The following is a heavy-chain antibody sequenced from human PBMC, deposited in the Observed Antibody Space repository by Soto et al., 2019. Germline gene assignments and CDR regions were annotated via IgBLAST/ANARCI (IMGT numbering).Heavy chain of an antibody. D-gene: IGHD3-22*01. Sequence: GGSLRLSCAASGFTFSTYTMNWVRQAPGKGLEWVSSISSSSSYIYYADSVKGRFTISRDNAKNSLYLQMDSLRAEDTALYYCATEKYYYATSGYYYWGQGT. J-gene: IGHJ4*02. CDR1: GFTFSTYT. CDR2: ISSSSSYI. CDR3: ATEKYYYATSGYYY. V-gene: IGHV3-21*01.